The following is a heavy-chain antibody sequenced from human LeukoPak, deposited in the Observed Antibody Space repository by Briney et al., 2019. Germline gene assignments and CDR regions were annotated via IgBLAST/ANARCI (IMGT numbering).Heavy chain of an antibody. CDR2: ISSSASSI. J-gene: IGHJ4*02. CDR3: ARGLLWFGELLGSPPDY. Sequence: QPGGSLRLSCAASGFTFNNYEMNWVRQAPGKGLEWVSYISSSASSIYYADSVKGRFTISRDNAKNSLYLQMNSLRAEDTAVYYCARGLLWFGELLGSPPDYWGQGTLVTVSS. V-gene: IGHV3-48*03. D-gene: IGHD3-10*01. CDR1: GFTFNNYE.